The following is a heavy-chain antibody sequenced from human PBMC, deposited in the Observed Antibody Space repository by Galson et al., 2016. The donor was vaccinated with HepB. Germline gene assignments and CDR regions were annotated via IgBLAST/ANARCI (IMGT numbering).Heavy chain of an antibody. CDR3: ARATFYSFDY. Sequence: SETLSLTCSVNGGTFNGYYWSWIRQPPGQGLEWIGGINHDGTTMFNPSLTSRLTMSVDTSTKKFTLKLTSVTAADTPVYFCARATFYSFDYWGQGTLVSVSS. D-gene: IGHD2-21*01. CDR1: GGTFNGYY. J-gene: IGHJ4*02. V-gene: IGHV4-34*01. CDR2: INHDGTT.